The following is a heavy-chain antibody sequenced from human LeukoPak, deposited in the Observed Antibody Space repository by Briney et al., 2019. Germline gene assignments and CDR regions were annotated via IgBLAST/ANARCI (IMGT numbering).Heavy chain of an antibody. D-gene: IGHD3-10*01. CDR2: INSDGSST. CDR1: GFTFSSYW. J-gene: IGHJ6*03. CDR3: AKGAKSASITILRGVRGYYYMDV. Sequence: PGGSLRLSCAASGFTFSSYWMHWVRQAPGKGLVWVSRINSDGSSTSYADSVKGRFTISRDNAKNTLYLQMNSLRAEDTAVYYCAKGAKSASITILRGVRGYYYMDVWGKGTTVTISS. V-gene: IGHV3-74*01.